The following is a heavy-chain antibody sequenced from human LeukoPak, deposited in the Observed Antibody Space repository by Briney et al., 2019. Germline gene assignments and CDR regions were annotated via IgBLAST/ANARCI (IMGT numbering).Heavy chain of an antibody. CDR3: ARGRFYYDTSGSYSYNYHMHV. V-gene: IGHV3-21*01. CDR1: GFTFSLYP. D-gene: IGHD3-22*01. CDR2: ISTSSSHI. J-gene: IGHJ6*03. Sequence: GGCLRLSCAASGFTFSLYPMNWVRQAPGKGLEWVSSISTSSSHIYFANSVKGRFTISRDNAKNSLYLQMNSLRVEDTAVYYCARGRFYYDTSGSYSYNYHMHVWGKGTTVTVSS.